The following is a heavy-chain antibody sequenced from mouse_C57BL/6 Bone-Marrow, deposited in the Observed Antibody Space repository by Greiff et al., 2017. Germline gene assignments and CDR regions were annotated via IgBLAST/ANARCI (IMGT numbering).Heavy chain of an antibody. CDR3: TPITTVVATDY. CDR1: GFNIKDDY. CDR2: IDPENGDT. V-gene: IGHV14-4*01. J-gene: IGHJ2*01. D-gene: IGHD1-1*01. Sequence: DVQLQESGAELVRPGASVKLSCTASGFNIKDDYMHWVKQRPEQGLEWIGWIDPENGDTEYASKFQGKDTLTAETSSNTAYLQLSSLTSEDTAVYYCTPITTVVATDYWGQGTTLTVSS.